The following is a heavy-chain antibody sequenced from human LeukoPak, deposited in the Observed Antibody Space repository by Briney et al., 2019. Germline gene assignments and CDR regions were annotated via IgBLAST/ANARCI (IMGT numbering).Heavy chain of an antibody. CDR1: GFTFSGFA. D-gene: IGHD3-22*01. J-gene: IGHJ4*02. CDR2: IRSKTKNYAT. Sequence: PGGSRRLSCAASGFTFSGFAMQWVRQASGKGLEWVGRIRSKTKNYATAYAASLKGRFIVSRDDSKNTAYLEMNSLITEDTAVYYCATTAGYYDSSGYYYFDYWGQGTVVTVSS. CDR3: ATTAGYYDSSGYYYFDY. V-gene: IGHV3-73*01.